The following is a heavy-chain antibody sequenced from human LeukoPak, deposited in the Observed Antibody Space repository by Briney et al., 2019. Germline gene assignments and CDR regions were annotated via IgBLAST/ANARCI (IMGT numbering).Heavy chain of an antibody. J-gene: IGHJ4*02. CDR2: IYATGAT. CDR3: ARLVRDGYNYRYFDY. Sequence: SETLSLTCTVSGGSISGYYWNWIRQPAGKGLEWIGRIYATGATNSNPSLMSRVTMSVDTSKNQFSLKLSSVTAADTAVYYCARLVRDGYNYRYFDYWGQGTLVTVSS. D-gene: IGHD5-24*01. V-gene: IGHV4-4*07. CDR1: GGSISGYY.